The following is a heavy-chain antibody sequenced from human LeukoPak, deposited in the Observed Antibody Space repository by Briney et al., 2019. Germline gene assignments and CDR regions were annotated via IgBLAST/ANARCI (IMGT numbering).Heavy chain of an antibody. D-gene: IGHD2-21*01. Sequence: SETLSLTCTVSGGSISSYYWSWIRQPPGKGLEWIGYIYYSGSTNYNPSLKSRVTVSVDTSKNQFSLKLSSVTAADTAVYYCAKSDLPPNWFDPWGQGTLVTVSS. CDR2: IYYSGST. CDR1: GGSISSYY. V-gene: IGHV4-59*01. CDR3: AKSDLPPNWFDP. J-gene: IGHJ5*02.